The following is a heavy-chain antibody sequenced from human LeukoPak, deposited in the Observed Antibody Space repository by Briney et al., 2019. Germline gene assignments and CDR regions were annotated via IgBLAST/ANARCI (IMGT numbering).Heavy chain of an antibody. D-gene: IGHD3-16*02. CDR2: IKQDGSEK. Sequence: PGGSLRLSCAASGFTFSSYWMSWIRQAPGKRLEWVANIKQDGSEKYYVDSVKGRFTISRDNDKNSLFLQMTSLRAEDTAVYYCARVGGRYSPLGYWGQGTLVTVSS. CDR3: ARVGGRYSPLGY. CDR1: GFTFSSYW. J-gene: IGHJ4*02. V-gene: IGHV3-7*01.